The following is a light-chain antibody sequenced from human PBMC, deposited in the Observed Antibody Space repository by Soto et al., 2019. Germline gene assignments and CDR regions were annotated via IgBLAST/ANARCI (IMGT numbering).Light chain of an antibody. CDR1: QSLVYSDGNSY. CDR2: KVS. V-gene: IGKV2-30*01. CDR3: MQGTYWPYT. Sequence: DVVMTQSPLSLPVTLGQPASVPCRSSQSLVYSDGNSYLSWFQQRPGQSPRRLIYKVSNRDSGVPDRFSGSGSDTDFTLKISRVEAEDVGVYYCMQGTYWPYTFGQGTQLEIK. J-gene: IGKJ2*01.